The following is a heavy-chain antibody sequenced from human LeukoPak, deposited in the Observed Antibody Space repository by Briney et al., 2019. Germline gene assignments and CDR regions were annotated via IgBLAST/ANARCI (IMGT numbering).Heavy chain of an antibody. CDR3: ARFVRGTYHFDY. V-gene: IGHV4-59*08. Sequence: SETLSLTCTVSGGSISSYYWSWIRQPPGKGLEWIGYIYYSRSTNYNPSLKSRVTISVDTSKNQFSLKLSSVTAADTAVYYCARFVRGTYHFDYWGQGTLVTVSS. CDR2: IYYSRST. CDR1: GGSISSYY. D-gene: IGHD3-16*01. J-gene: IGHJ4*02.